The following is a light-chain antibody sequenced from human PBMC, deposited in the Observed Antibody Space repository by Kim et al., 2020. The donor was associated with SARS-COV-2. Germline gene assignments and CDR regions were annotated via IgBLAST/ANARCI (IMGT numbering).Light chain of an antibody. J-gene: IGLJ2*01. Sequence: SSELTQDPAVSVALGRTVRITCQGDSPRTYYASWYQQKPGKAPVLVIYGKNKRSSGIPDRFFGSSSGNTASFTITGTQAEDLADYCWKSRVRSGNHLFGG. CDR1: SPRTYY. CDR3: KSRVRSGNHL. CDR2: GKN. V-gene: IGLV3-19*01.